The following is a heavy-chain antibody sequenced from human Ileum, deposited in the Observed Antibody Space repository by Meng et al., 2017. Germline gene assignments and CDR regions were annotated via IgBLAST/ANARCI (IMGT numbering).Heavy chain of an antibody. J-gene: IGHJ4*02. CDR2: INPDGSQE. Sequence: GESLKISCTPSGFSFSAYWMTWVRQAPGKGLEWVANINPDGSQEAYVDSVLGRFTISRDNARNSLYLYMGSLRADDTALYYCARDSYVFVPADYWGQGTLVTVSS. CDR3: ARDSYVFVPADY. D-gene: IGHD6-6*01. V-gene: IGHV3-7*01. CDR1: GFSFSAYW.